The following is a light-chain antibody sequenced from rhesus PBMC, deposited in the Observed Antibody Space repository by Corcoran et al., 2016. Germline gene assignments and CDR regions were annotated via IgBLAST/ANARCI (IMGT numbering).Light chain of an antibody. Sequence: DIQMTQSPSSLSASVGDRVTITCRASENVNNYLHWYQQKPGKTPKLLIYKASTLQRGGPSRFSGSVSWTDYTFTISSLQPEDVATYYCQHGYGXPFTFGPGTKLDIK. CDR1: ENVNNY. V-gene: IGKV1-74*01. CDR3: QHGYGXPFT. CDR2: KAS. J-gene: IGKJ3*01.